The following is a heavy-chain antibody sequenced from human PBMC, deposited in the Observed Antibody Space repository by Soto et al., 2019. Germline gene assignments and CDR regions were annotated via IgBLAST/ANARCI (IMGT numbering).Heavy chain of an antibody. D-gene: IGHD5-18*01. Sequence: ASVKVSCKASGYIFITYFMHWLRQAPGQRLEWMGCINPDNGNTKYAENFQGRVSIIRDTSASTAYMELRSLRSDDTAVYYCAKERGYSYGYDYWGQGTLVTVSS. CDR1: GYIFITYF. CDR3: AKERGYSYGYDY. V-gene: IGHV1-3*01. J-gene: IGHJ4*02. CDR2: INPDNGNT.